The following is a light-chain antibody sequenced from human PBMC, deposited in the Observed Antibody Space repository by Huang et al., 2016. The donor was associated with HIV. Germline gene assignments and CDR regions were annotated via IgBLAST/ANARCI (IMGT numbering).Light chain of an antibody. J-gene: IGKJ3*01. CDR1: QSVSTC. V-gene: IGKV3-11*01. Sequence: EIVLTQFPATLSLSPGGRATLSCRASQSVSTCLAWYQQKPGQAPRRLIYDASKRTTGFPARFRGSGSGTDFTLTISSLEPEDFAVYYCQQCNNWPFTFGPGTKVDIK. CDR2: DAS. CDR3: QQCNNWPFT.